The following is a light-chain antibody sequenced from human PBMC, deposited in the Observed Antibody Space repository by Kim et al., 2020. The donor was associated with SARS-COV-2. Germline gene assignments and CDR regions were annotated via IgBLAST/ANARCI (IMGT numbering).Light chain of an antibody. Sequence: QRVTISCSGSSSNIGSNYVYWYQQLPGTAPKLLIYRNNQRPSGVPYRFSGSKSGTSASLAISGLRSEDEADYYCAAWDDSLSGPWVFGGGTQLTVL. CDR2: RNN. CDR3: AAWDDSLSGPWV. J-gene: IGLJ3*02. V-gene: IGLV1-47*01. CDR1: SSNIGSNY.